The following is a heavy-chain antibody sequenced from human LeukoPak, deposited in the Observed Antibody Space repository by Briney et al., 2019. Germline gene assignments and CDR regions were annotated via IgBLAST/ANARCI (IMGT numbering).Heavy chain of an antibody. CDR2: IYYSGST. Sequence: SETLSLTCTVSGGSISSYYWGWLRQPPGKGLEWIGYIYYSGSTNYNPSLKSRVTISVDTSKNQFSLKLSSVTAADTAVYYCARGLARRGYFDYWGQGTLVTVSS. D-gene: IGHD2-21*01. CDR3: ARGLARRGYFDY. CDR1: GGSISSYY. J-gene: IGHJ4*02. V-gene: IGHV4-59*01.